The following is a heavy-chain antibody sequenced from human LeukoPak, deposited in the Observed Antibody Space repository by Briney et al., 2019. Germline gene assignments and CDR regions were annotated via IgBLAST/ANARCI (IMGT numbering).Heavy chain of an antibody. CDR1: GGTFSSYA. CDR2: IIPIFGTA. J-gene: IGHJ6*03. D-gene: IGHD6-13*01. V-gene: IGHV1-69*05. CDR3: ARDMAAAGTWGYYYYYMDV. Sequence: ASVKVSCKASGGTFSSYAISWVRQAPGQGLEWMGGIIPIFGTANYAQKFQGRVTITTDESTSTAYMELSSLRSEDTAVYYCARDMAAAGTWGYYYYYMDVGGKGTTVTVSS.